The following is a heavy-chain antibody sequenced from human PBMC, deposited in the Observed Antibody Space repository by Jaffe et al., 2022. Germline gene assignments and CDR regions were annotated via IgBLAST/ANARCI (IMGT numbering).Heavy chain of an antibody. Sequence: EVQLLESGGGLVQPGGSLRLSCAASGFTFSSYAMSWVRQAPGKGLEWVSAISGSGGSTYYADSVKGRFTISRDNSKNTLYLQMNSLRAEDTAVYYCAKGSVRFLEWLLFPYFDYWGQGTLVTVSS. V-gene: IGHV3-23*01. CDR2: ISGSGGST. D-gene: IGHD3-3*01. CDR1: GFTFSSYA. J-gene: IGHJ4*02. CDR3: AKGSVRFLEWLLFPYFDY.